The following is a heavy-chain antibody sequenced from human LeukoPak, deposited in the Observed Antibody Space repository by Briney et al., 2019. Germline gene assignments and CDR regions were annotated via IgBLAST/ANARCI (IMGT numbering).Heavy chain of an antibody. CDR3: ARGSYYYDSSAYYSPSYYFDY. CDR1: GFTFSNYP. Sequence: GRSLRLSCAASGFTFSNYPMHWVRQAPGKGLEWVAVISYDGSNKYYADSVKGRFTISRDNSKNTLYLQMNSLRAEDTAVYHCARGSYYYDSSAYYSPSYYFDYWGQGTLVTVSS. CDR2: ISYDGSNK. D-gene: IGHD3-22*01. V-gene: IGHV3-30-3*01. J-gene: IGHJ4*02.